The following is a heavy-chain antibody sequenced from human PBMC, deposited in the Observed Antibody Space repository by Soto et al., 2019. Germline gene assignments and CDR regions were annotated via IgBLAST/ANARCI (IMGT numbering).Heavy chain of an antibody. D-gene: IGHD3-10*01. V-gene: IGHV1-69*01. J-gene: IGHJ6*02. CDR2: IMPTVDSA. CDR3: AVAAVREIMAQESSGMAV. Sequence: QLVQSGAEVKTPGSSVKVSCKASGGTLSDYAISWVRQAPGQGLEWMGGIMPTVDSANYAQNFQGRLTISADESTSTATLELSSLRSDDAAVYYCAVAAVREIMAQESSGMAVWGQGTTVIVSS. CDR1: GGTLSDYA.